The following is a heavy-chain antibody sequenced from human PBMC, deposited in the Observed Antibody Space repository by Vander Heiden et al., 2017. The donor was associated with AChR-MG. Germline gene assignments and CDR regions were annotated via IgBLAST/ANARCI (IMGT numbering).Heavy chain of an antibody. Sequence: QVQLVECGGGVVQPGRSLRLSCAASGFTLSSYGMHWVRQAPGKGLEWVAVISYDGSNKYYADSVKGRFTISRDNSKNTLYLQMNSLRAEDTAVYYCAFSVTYSSGWAFDYWGQGTLVTVSS. V-gene: IGHV3-30*03. CDR3: AFSVTYSSGWAFDY. D-gene: IGHD6-19*01. CDR2: ISYDGSNK. CDR1: GFTLSSYG. J-gene: IGHJ4*02.